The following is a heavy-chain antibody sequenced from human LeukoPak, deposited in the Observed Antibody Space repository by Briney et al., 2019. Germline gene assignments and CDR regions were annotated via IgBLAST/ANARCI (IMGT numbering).Heavy chain of an antibody. CDR1: GYTFTGYY. D-gene: IGHD4-17*01. V-gene: IGHV1-2*02. CDR3: ARDGDDYGDYVYAFDI. Sequence: ASVKVSCQATGYTFTGYYMHWVRQAPGQGLEWMGWINPNSGGTNYAQKFQGRVTMTRDTSISTAYMELSRLRSDDTAVYYCARDGDDYGDYVYAFDIWGQGTMVTVSS. J-gene: IGHJ3*02. CDR2: INPNSGGT.